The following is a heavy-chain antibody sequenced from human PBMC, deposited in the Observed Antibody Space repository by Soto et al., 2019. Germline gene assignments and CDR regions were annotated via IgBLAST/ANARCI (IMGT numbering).Heavy chain of an antibody. Sequence: QVQLVQSGAEVKKSGASVKVSWKTSGYTFTSYDINWVRQATGQGLEWMGWMNPNTGNTGYAQNLQGRVTLTRDTSISTAYMELSSLRSQDTAVYYCVTTAFASSGWGQGTLVTVSS. V-gene: IGHV1-8*01. CDR2: MNPNTGNT. CDR3: VTTAFASSG. D-gene: IGHD3-22*01. J-gene: IGHJ4*02. CDR1: GYTFTSYD.